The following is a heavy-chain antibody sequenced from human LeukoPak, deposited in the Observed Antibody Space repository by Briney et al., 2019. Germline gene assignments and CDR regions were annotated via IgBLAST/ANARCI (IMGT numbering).Heavy chain of an antibody. CDR3: ARARTHAGVFDP. V-gene: IGHV4-59*01. J-gene: IGHJ5*02. CDR2: IYYSGST. CDR1: GGSISSYY. Sequence: SETLSLTCTVSGGSISSYYWSWIRQPPGKGLEWIGYIYYSGSTNYNPSLKSRVTISVDTSKNQFSLKLSSVTAADTAVYYCARARTHAGVFDPWAREPWSPPPQ.